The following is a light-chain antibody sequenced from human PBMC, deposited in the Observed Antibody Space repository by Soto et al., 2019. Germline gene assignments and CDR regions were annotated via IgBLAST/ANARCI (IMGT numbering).Light chain of an antibody. CDR3: GTWDSSLSAVV. V-gene: IGLV1-51*01. CDR2: YNN. Sequence: QSVLTQPPSVSAAPGQKVTISCSGSSSNIGNNYVSWYQQLPGTAPKLLIYYNNKRPSGIPDRLSGSKSGTSATLGITGLQTGDEADYYCGTWDSSLSAVVFGGGTKLTVL. CDR1: SSNIGNNY. J-gene: IGLJ2*01.